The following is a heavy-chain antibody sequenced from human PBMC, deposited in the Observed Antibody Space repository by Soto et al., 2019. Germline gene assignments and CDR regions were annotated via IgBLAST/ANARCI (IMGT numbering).Heavy chain of an antibody. D-gene: IGHD3-16*01. J-gene: IGHJ4*02. CDR3: ARDSYGLDY. CDR1: GLTITAYA. CDR2: ISYDGTNK. Sequence: LRLSCAASGLTITAYAMHWVRQAPGKGLEGVAVISYDGTNKHYADSVKGRFTISRDNSKNTLYLEMNSPRAEDTAVYYCARDSYGLDYWGQGTLVTVSS. V-gene: IGHV3-30-3*01.